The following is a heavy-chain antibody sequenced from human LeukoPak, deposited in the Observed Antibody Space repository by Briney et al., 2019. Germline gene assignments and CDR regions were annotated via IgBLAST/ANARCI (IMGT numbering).Heavy chain of an antibody. J-gene: IGHJ3*02. CDR2: IYSGGSK. Sequence: GGSLRLSCAASGFTDSSNYMSWVRQAPGKGLEWVSVIYSGGSKYYADSVKSRFPISRDNSKHTLYLQMNSLRGEDTAVYYCARDGFSSGYPYDAFDIWGQGTMVTVSS. D-gene: IGHD3-22*01. V-gene: IGHV3-53*01. CDR1: GFTDSSNY. CDR3: ARDGFSSGYPYDAFDI.